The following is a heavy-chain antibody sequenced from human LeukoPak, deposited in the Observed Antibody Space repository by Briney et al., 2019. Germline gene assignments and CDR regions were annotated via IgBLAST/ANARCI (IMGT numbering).Heavy chain of an antibody. J-gene: IGHJ3*01. D-gene: IGHD3-16*01. CDR2: IYYTGTT. V-gene: IGHV4-59*08. CDR1: GGSISGTYY. Sequence: SETLSLTCTVSGGSISGTYYWNWIRQPPGKGLEWIGYIYYTGTTDSNPSLKSRVTISLDTSKNQFSLNLSSVTAADTAVYYCARRWVYDKRAFDAWGQGTMVTVSS. CDR3: ARRWVYDKRAFDA.